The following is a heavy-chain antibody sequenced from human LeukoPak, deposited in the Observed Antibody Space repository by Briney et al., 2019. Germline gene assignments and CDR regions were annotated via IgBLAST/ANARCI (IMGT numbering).Heavy chain of an antibody. V-gene: IGHV3-21*01. CDR2: ISSGSTYI. CDR3: ARDLRAFCGGECAFHY. D-gene: IGHD2-21*01. Sequence: GGSLRLSCAASGFTVSSNYMSWVRQAPGKGLEWVSSISSGSTYIYYADSVKGRFTVSRDNAQNSLYLQMNSLKAEDTAVYYCARDLRAFCGGECAFHYWGQGTLVTVSS. CDR1: GFTVSSNY. J-gene: IGHJ4*02.